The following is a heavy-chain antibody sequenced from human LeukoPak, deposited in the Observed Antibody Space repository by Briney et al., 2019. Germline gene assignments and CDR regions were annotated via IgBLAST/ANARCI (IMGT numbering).Heavy chain of an antibody. D-gene: IGHD6-19*01. V-gene: IGHV3-21*01. CDR2: ISSSSSYI. CDR1: GFTFSSYS. J-gene: IGHJ3*02. Sequence: PGGSLRLSCAASGFTFSSYSMNWVRQAAGKGLEWVSSISSSSSYIYYADSVKGRFTISRDNAKNSLYLQMNSLRAEDTAVYYCARAAQWLGAFDIWGQGTMVTVSS. CDR3: ARAAQWLGAFDI.